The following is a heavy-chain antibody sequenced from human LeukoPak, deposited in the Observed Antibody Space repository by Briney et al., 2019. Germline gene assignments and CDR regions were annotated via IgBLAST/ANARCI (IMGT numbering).Heavy chain of an antibody. V-gene: IGHV3-7*04. CDR2: INQDGSEK. J-gene: IGHJ4*02. Sequence: SGGFLRLSCAASGFTFSSNWMTWVRQAPGKGLEWVANINQDGSEKHYVDSVKGRFTISRDNAKNSLYLQMNSLRAEDTAVYYCARDYDWGQGTLVTVSS. CDR1: GFTFSSNW. CDR3: ARDYD. D-gene: IGHD3-16*01.